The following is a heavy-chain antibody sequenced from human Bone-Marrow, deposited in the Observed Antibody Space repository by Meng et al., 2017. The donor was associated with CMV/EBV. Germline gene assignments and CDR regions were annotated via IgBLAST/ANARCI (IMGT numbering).Heavy chain of an antibody. CDR3: ARVRVGTIGGRGFDY. J-gene: IGHJ4*02. D-gene: IGHD1-26*01. CDR2: ITSGGDNT. V-gene: IGHV3-23*01. CDR1: GFTVSHYG. Sequence: SGFTVSHYGMTWVRQAPGKGLEWVSSITSGGDNTYYADSVKGRFTISRDNSKNTLSLQMSSLRAEDTAVYYCARVRVGTIGGRGFDYWGQGTLVTVSS.